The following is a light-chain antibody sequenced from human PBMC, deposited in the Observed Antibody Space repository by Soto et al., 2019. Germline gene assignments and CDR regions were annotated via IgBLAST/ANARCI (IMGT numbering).Light chain of an antibody. CDR3: SSYTSSSTRV. Sequence: QSVLTQPASVSGSAGQWITISCTGTSSDVGGYNYVSWYQQHPGKAPRLMIYDVSNRPSGVSNRFSGSTSGNTASLTISGLQAEDEADYYCSSYTSSSTRVFGTGTKVTVL. J-gene: IGLJ1*01. V-gene: IGLV2-14*01. CDR2: DVS. CDR1: SSDVGGYNY.